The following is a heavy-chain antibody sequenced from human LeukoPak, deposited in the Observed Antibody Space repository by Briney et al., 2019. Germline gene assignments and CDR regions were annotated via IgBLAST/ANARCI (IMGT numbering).Heavy chain of an antibody. J-gene: IGHJ3*02. Sequence: SGGSLRLSCAASGFTFSSYSMNWVRQAPGKGLEWVSYISSASSTIYYADSVKGRFTISRDNAKNSLYLQMNSLRAEDTAVYYCARDGIAARLTRGVDSFDIWGQGTMVTVSS. CDR2: ISSASSTI. CDR1: GFTFSSYS. D-gene: IGHD6-6*01. CDR3: ARDGIAARLTRGVDSFDI. V-gene: IGHV3-48*01.